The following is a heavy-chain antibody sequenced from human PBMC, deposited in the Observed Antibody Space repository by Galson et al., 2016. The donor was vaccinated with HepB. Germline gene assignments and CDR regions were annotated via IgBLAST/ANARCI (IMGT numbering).Heavy chain of an antibody. D-gene: IGHD5-24*01. Sequence: LSLTCTVSGGSISGGGYYWSWIRQHPAKGLEWIGYIYYSGSTYDNPSFKARLTISVDTTENQFSLRLSSLTAADTAMYYCARTVGMTTIELNLDYWGQGIPVTVSS. V-gene: IGHV4-31*03. CDR2: IYYSGST. CDR1: GGSISGGGYY. J-gene: IGHJ4*02. CDR3: ARTVGMTTIELNLDY.